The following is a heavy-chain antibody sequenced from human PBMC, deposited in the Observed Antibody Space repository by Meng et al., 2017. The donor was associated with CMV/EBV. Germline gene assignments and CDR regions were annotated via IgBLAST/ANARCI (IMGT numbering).Heavy chain of an antibody. CDR2: INYSRSS. CDR3: ARVSSRVAGAFDY. CDR1: GGSLSSGEYY. V-gene: IGHV4-30-4*08. J-gene: IGHJ4*02. D-gene: IGHD2-15*01. Sequence: VKLQESGPGLVKPSQTLSPTCAVSGGSLSSGEYYWSWNRQPPGKGLVWIMYINYSRSSNYTPSIKVRVTVSVDTSKIQFSLKLSSVTAADTAVYYCARVSSRVAGAFDYWGQGTLVTVSS.